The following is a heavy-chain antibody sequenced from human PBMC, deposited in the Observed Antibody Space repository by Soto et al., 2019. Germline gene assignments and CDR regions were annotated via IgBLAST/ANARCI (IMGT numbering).Heavy chain of an antibody. CDR1: GDLFISYG. CDR3: ARDLDGSGSYYTDY. D-gene: IGHD3-10*01. J-gene: IGHJ4*02. CDR2: ISAYNGNT. Sequence: ASVKVSCKASGDLFISYGISWVRQAPGQGLEWMGRISAYNGNTNYAQNLQGRVTMTTDTSTSTAYMELRSLRSDDTAVYYCARDLDGSGSYYTDYWGPGTLVTVSS. V-gene: IGHV1-18*01.